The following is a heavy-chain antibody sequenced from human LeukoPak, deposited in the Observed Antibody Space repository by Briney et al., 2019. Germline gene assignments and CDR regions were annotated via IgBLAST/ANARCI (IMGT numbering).Heavy chain of an antibody. CDR2: FDRENGKT. CDR1: GYTLTALS. Sequence: RASVKVSCRVSGYTLTALSIHWVRQRPGEGLEWMGGFDRENGKTLYSRDFEGRVTMTEDASLATAYLHLSSLRSDDTAVYYCATGGYGGISFDSWGQGTLLIVSS. J-gene: IGHJ4*02. D-gene: IGHD4-23*01. V-gene: IGHV1-24*01. CDR3: ATGGYGGISFDS.